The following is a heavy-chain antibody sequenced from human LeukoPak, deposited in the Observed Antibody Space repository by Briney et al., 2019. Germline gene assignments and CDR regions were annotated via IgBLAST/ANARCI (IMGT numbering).Heavy chain of an antibody. Sequence: ASVKVSCKASGGTFSSYAISWVRQAPGQGLEWMGGIIPIFGTANYAQKFQGRVTITADESTSTAYMELSSLRSEDTAVYYCARVDLNIVGATKSWFDPWGQGTLVTVSS. CDR1: GGTFSSYA. CDR3: ARVDLNIVGATKSWFDP. V-gene: IGHV1-69*13. D-gene: IGHD1-26*01. CDR2: IIPIFGTA. J-gene: IGHJ5*02.